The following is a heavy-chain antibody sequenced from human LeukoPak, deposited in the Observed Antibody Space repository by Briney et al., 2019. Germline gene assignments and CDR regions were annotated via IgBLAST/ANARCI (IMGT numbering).Heavy chain of an antibody. CDR3: ARSLYGSGSYYNWFDP. V-gene: IGHV4-34*01. D-gene: IGHD3-10*01. J-gene: IGHJ5*02. Sequence: GSLRLSCAASGFTFSSYEMNWVRQPPGKGLEWIGEINHSGSTNYNPSLKSRVTISVDTSKNQFSLKLSSVTAADTAVYYCARSLYGSGSYYNWFDPWGQGTLVTVSS. CDR1: GFTFSSYE. CDR2: INHSGST.